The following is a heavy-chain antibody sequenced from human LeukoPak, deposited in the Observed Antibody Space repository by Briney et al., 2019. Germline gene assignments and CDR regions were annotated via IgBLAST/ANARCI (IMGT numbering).Heavy chain of an antibody. Sequence: PGRSPRLSCAASGFTFSSYAMHWVRQAPGKGLEWVAVISYDGSNKYYADSVKGRFTISRDNSKNTLYLQMNSLRAEDTAVYYCVYGPRQYYFDYWGQGTLVTVSS. D-gene: IGHD2-2*02. CDR3: VYGPRQYYFDY. J-gene: IGHJ4*02. V-gene: IGHV3-30-3*01. CDR1: GFTFSSYA. CDR2: ISYDGSNK.